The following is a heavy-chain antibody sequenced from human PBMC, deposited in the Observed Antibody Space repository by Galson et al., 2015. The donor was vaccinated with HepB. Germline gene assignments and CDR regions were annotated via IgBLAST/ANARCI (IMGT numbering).Heavy chain of an antibody. CDR3: VRHLPIIPVGAPWYVDL. D-gene: IGHD6-19*01. CDR2: IKQDGSER. CDR1: GLTFSTYW. Sequence: SLRLSCAASGLTFSTYWMNWVRQAPGKGLEWVASIKQDGSERYHVDSVKGRFTISRDNAKNSVYLQMSSLTAEDTAVYYCVRHLPIIPVGAPWYVDLWGRGTQVTVSS. J-gene: IGHJ2*01. V-gene: IGHV3-7*01.